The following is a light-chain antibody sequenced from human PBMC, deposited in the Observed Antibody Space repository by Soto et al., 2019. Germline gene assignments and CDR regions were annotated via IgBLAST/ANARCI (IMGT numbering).Light chain of an antibody. Sequence: QSVLTQPASVSGSPGQSITISCTGTSSDVGNYNYVSWYRQHPGKAPRLMIYEVNNRPSGVSNRFSGSKSGNTASLTISGLQAEDEADYYCSSCTSSSTLLYVFGTGTKVTVL. V-gene: IGLV2-14*01. CDR3: SSCTSSSTLLYV. CDR2: EVN. CDR1: SSDVGNYNY. J-gene: IGLJ1*01.